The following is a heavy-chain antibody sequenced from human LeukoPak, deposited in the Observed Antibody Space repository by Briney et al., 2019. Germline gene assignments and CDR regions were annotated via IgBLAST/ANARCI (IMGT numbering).Heavy chain of an antibody. V-gene: IGHV1-69-2*01. Sequence: EATVKISCKVSGYTFTDYYMRWVQQAPGKGLEWMGLVDPEDGETIYAEKFQGRVTITADTSTDTAYMELSSLRSEDTAVYYCAHTGYSSGWEFRWGQGTLVTVSS. CDR2: VDPEDGET. CDR3: AHTGYSSGWEFR. CDR1: GYTFTDYY. J-gene: IGHJ4*02. D-gene: IGHD6-19*01.